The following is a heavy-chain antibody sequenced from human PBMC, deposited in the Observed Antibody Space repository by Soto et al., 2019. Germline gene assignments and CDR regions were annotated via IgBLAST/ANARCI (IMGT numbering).Heavy chain of an antibody. CDR1: GGSISTYY. D-gene: IGHD2-15*01. V-gene: IGHV4-59*08. Sequence: SETLSLTCTVSGGSISTYYWSWIRQPPGKGLEWIGYIYYSGSTNYNPSLKSRVTISVDTSENQFSLMLSSVTAADTAVYYCARHASAVYCSGGSCQPDYWGQGALVTVSS. CDR3: ARHASAVYCSGGSCQPDY. J-gene: IGHJ4*02. CDR2: IYYSGST.